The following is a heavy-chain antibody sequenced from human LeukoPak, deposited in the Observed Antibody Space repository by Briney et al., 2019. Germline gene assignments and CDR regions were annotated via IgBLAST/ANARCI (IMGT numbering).Heavy chain of an antibody. Sequence: PSETLSLTCAVYGGSFSGYYWSWIRQPPGKGLEWIGEINHSGSTYYNPSLKGRVTISVDTSKNQFSLELSSVTAADTAVYYCASEPIIVAASTVDHWGQGTLVTVSS. CDR2: INHSGST. CDR1: GGSFSGYY. D-gene: IGHD1-26*01. J-gene: IGHJ4*02. V-gene: IGHV4-34*01. CDR3: ASEPIIVAASTVDH.